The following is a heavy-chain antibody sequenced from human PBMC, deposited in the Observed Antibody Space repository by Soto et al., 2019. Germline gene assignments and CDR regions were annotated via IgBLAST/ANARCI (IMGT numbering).Heavy chain of an antibody. CDR1: GGSFSGYY. CDR2: INHSGST. V-gene: IGHV4-34*01. D-gene: IGHD1-1*01. CDR3: ASQLGHYYYYYGMDV. Sequence: SEALSLTCAVYGGSFSGYYWSWIHQPPGKGLEWIGEINHSGSTNYNPSLKSRVTISVDTSKNQFSLKLSSVTAADTAVYYCASQLGHYYYYYGMDVWGQGTTVTVSS. J-gene: IGHJ6*02.